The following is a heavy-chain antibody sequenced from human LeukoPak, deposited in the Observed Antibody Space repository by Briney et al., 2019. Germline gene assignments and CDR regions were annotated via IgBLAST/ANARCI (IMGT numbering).Heavy chain of an antibody. J-gene: IGHJ4*02. Sequence: GGSLRLSCAASGFTFSMFWMNWVRQAPGKGLEWVAEIKQDGSDKNYVDSVKGRFIISRDNAKNSLYLQMNSLRAEDTAVYYCARGYCSGSRCSRSYWGQGPLVTVSS. CDR3: ARGYCSGSRCSRSY. V-gene: IGHV3-7*01. CDR2: IKQDGSDK. D-gene: IGHD2-2*01. CDR1: GFTFSMFW.